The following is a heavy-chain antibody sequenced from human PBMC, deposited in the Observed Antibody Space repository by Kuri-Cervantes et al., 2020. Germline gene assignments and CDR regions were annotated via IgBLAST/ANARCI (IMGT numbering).Heavy chain of an antibody. CDR3: ARAYVDVTFDY. CDR1: GFTFSSYG. J-gene: IGHJ4*02. CDR2: IWYDGSNK. V-gene: IGHV3-33*01. Sequence: GGSLRLSCAASGFTFSSYGMHWVRQAPGKGLEWVAVIWYDGSNKYYADSVKGRFTISRDNSKNTLCLQMNSLRAGDTAVYYCARAYVDVTFDYWGQGTLVTVSS. D-gene: IGHD2-21*02.